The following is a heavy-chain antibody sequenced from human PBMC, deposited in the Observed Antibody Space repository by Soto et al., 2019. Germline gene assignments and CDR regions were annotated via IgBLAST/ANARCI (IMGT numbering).Heavy chain of an antibody. CDR2: LYSGGDT. D-gene: IGHD4-17*01. Sequence: EAHLVGSGGGLVQPGGSLRLSCAASGFAVTANYLSWVRQAPGKGLEWVSLLYSGGDTDYADSVRGRFTISRDNSKNTLYLQMNSLKAEDTAVYYCGTRMSTAPYWGQGALVNVSS. V-gene: IGHV3-66*01. CDR1: GFAVTANY. J-gene: IGHJ4*02. CDR3: GTRMSTAPY.